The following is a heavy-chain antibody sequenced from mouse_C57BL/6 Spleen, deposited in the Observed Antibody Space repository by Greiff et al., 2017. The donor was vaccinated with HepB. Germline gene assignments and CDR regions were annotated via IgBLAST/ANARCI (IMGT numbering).Heavy chain of an antibody. J-gene: IGHJ3*01. V-gene: IGHV1-26*01. CDR1: GYTFTDYY. CDR3: ARCHYGNYRRFAY. D-gene: IGHD2-1*01. Sequence: EVQLQQSGPELVKPGASVKISCKASGYTFTDYYMNWVKQSHGKSLEWIGDINPNNGGTSYNQKFKGKATLTVDKSSSTAYMELRSLTSEDSAVYYCARCHYGNYRRFAYWGQGTLVTVSA. CDR2: INPNNGGT.